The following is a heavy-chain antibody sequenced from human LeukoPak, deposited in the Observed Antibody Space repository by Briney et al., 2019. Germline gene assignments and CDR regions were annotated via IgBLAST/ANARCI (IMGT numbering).Heavy chain of an antibody. Sequence: PGGSLRLSCAASGFTFSSYAMHWVRQAPGKGLEWVAVISYDGSNKYYADSVKGRFGISRDNSKNTLYLQMNSLRAEDTAVYYCTRSYSSSWPTGDYFDYWGQGTLVTVSS. J-gene: IGHJ4*02. CDR1: GFTFSSYA. CDR2: ISYDGSNK. D-gene: IGHD6-13*01. V-gene: IGHV3-30*09. CDR3: TRSYSSSWPTGDYFDY.